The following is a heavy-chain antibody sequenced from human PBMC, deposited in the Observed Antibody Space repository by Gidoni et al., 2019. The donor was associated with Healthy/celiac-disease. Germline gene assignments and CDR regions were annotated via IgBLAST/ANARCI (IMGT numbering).Heavy chain of an antibody. CDR2: INHSGST. J-gene: IGHJ2*01. CDR3: ARGQGIAVAGTGYWYFDL. Sequence: QVQLQQWGAGLLKPSETLSLTCAVYGGSFSGYYWSWIRQPPGTGLEWIGEINHSGSTNYNPSLKSRVTISVDTSKNQFSLKLSSVTAADTAVYYCARGQGIAVAGTGYWYFDLWGRGTLVTVSS. CDR1: GGSFSGYY. V-gene: IGHV4-34*01. D-gene: IGHD6-19*01.